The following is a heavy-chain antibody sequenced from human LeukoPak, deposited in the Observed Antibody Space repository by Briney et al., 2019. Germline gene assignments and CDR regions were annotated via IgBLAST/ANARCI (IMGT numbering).Heavy chain of an antibody. D-gene: IGHD1/OR15-1a*01. CDR1: GYIFTSYW. V-gene: IGHV5-51*01. CDR3: ARLSGLEQVVRRGFDY. J-gene: IGHJ4*02. CDR2: IYPGDSDT. Sequence: KIGESLKISCKGSGYIFTSYWIAWVRQMPGKGLEWMGIIYPGDSDTRYSPSFQGQVTISADKSITTAYLQWSSLKASDTAMYYCARLSGLEQVVRRGFDYWGQGTLVTVSS.